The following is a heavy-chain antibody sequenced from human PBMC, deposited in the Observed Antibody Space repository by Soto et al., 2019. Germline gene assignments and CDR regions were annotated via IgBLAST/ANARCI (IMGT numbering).Heavy chain of an antibody. D-gene: IGHD3-10*01. J-gene: IGHJ3*01. CDR2: ISPSGGST. CDR1: GYSFSRYY. CDR3: ARGDSYAPSGPFDV. Sequence: ASVNVSCKASGYSFSRYYMHWVRQAPGQGLEWMGTISPSGGSTTYAQKLQGRVTMTRDTSTTTVYMELNSLRSEDTAVYYCARGDSYAPSGPFDVWGQGTMVTVSS. V-gene: IGHV1-46*01.